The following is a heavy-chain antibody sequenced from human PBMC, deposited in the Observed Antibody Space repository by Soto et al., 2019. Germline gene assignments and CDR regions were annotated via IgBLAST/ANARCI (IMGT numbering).Heavy chain of an antibody. CDR1: EFTFSNYS. CDR3: AKAYFVWSSEQPYYFDY. J-gene: IGHJ4*02. Sequence: GGSMRLSCAASEFTFSNYSMTWVRQGPGKGLEWVSGISGSGGRSYYADSVKGRFTISRDNSKSTLYLQMNSLRAEDTAVYYCAKAYFVWSSEQPYYFDYWGQGTLVTVSS. D-gene: IGHD6-13*01. CDR2: ISGSGGRS. V-gene: IGHV3-23*01.